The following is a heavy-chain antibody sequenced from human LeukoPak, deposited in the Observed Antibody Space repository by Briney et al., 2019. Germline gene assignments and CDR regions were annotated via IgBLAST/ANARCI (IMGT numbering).Heavy chain of an antibody. CDR3: ARGARGYSYGETIDY. J-gene: IGHJ4*02. CDR1: GFTFSSYW. V-gene: IGHV3-7*03. CDR2: IKQDGSEK. Sequence: PGGSLRLSCAASGFTFSSYWMSCVRQAPGKGLEWVANIKQDGSEKYYVDSVKGRFTISRDNAKNSLYLQMNSLRAEDTAVYYCARGARGYSYGETIDYWGQGTLVTVSS. D-gene: IGHD5-18*01.